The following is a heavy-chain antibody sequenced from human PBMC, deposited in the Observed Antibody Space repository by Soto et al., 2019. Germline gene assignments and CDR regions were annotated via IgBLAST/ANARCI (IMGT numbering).Heavy chain of an antibody. J-gene: IGHJ5*02. V-gene: IGHV1-3*01. Sequence: GPSVKVSCKASGSTFTSYAMHWVRQALGQRLEWMGWINAGNGNTKYSQKFQGRVTITRDTAASTAYMELSSLRSEDTAVYYCARGYCGSTSCYAPGGSFDPWGQGTLVTVSS. CDR1: GSTFTSYA. CDR2: INAGNGNT. D-gene: IGHD2-2*01. CDR3: ARGYCGSTSCYAPGGSFDP.